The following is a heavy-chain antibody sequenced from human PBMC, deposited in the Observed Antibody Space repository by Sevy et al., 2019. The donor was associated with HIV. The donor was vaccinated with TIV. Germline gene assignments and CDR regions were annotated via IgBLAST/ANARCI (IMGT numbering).Heavy chain of an antibody. CDR1: GGSISSTNW. V-gene: IGHV4-4*02. D-gene: IGHD4-17*01. CDR3: AGEKTTAFAFDL. Sequence: SETLSLTCAVSGGSISSTNWWSWVRQPPGKGLEWIGEVYDSGSTIYNPSLKSRVSISVDKAKNQFSVKLSSVTAADTAVYYCAGEKTTAFAFDLWGQGALVTVSS. J-gene: IGHJ4*02. CDR2: VYDSGST.